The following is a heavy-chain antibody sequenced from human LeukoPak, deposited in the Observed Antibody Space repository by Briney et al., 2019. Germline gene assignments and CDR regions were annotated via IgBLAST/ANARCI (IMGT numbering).Heavy chain of an antibody. Sequence: SETLSLTCIVSGVSISSISSNNYHWGWIRQPPGKGLEWIGSIYYSGSTYYNPSLKSRVTISVDTSKNQFSLKLSSVTAADTALYYCAREMGVVTAHGIDVWGQGTTVTVSS. CDR3: AREMGVVTAHGIDV. J-gene: IGHJ6*02. CDR2: IYYSGST. D-gene: IGHD4-23*01. CDR1: GVSISSISSNNYH. V-gene: IGHV4-39*02.